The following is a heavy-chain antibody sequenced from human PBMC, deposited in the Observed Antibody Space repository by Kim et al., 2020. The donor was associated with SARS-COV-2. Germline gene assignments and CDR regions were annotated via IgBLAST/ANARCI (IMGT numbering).Heavy chain of an antibody. J-gene: IGHJ3*02. D-gene: IGHD3-22*01. V-gene: IGHV3-30*07. Sequence: VKGRLTISRDNSKNPLYLQMSSLRVEDTALYYCTRDFSDNSGYVDGFDIWGQGTMVTVSS. CDR3: TRDFSDNSGYVDGFDI.